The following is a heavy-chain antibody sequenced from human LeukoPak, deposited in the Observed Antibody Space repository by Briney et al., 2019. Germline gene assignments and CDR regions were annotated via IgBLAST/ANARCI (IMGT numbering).Heavy chain of an antibody. J-gene: IGHJ4*02. Sequence: GGSLRLSCAASGFTFSSYGMHWVRQAPGKGLEWVAVISYDGSNKYYADSVKGRFTISRDNSKNTLYLQMNSLRAEDTAVYYCAKDSDPLHGYSKGHFDYWGQGILVTVSS. CDR3: AKDSDPLHGYSKGHFDY. D-gene: IGHD6-13*01. CDR1: GFTFSSYG. V-gene: IGHV3-30*18. CDR2: ISYDGSNK.